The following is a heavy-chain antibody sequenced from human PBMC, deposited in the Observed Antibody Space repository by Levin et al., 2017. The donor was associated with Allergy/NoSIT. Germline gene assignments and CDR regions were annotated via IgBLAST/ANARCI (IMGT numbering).Heavy chain of an antibody. D-gene: IGHD3-3*01. CDR1: GFTFSRYW. CDR3: AREGGYYTVDY. V-gene: IGHV3-7*01. J-gene: IGHJ4*02. CDR2: IKGDGSEK. Sequence: GGSLRLSCEASGFTFSRYWMSWVRQAPGKGLEWVANIKGDGSEKYYVDSVKGRFTISRDNAKNSLFLQMNSLSAEDTAVYYCAREGGYYTVDYWGQGTLVTVSS.